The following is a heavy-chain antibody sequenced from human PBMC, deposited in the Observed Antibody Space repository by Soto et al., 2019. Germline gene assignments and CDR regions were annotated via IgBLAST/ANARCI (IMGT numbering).Heavy chain of an antibody. CDR1: GFTFSSDW. D-gene: IGHD4-17*01. J-gene: IGHJ4*02. V-gene: IGHV3-74*01. CDR2: INADGSDT. CDR3: ARDSTTGLDY. Sequence: GGSLRLSCAASGFTFSSDWMHWVRQPPGKGLVWASRINADGSDTDYADSVKGRFIISRDNAKSTLYLHMNTVRAEDTAIYFCARDSTTGLDYWGQGTLVTVSS.